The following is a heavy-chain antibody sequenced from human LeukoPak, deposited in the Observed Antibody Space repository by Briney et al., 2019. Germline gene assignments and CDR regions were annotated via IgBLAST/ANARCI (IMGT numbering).Heavy chain of an antibody. CDR1: GFTFSSYA. J-gene: IGHJ4*02. V-gene: IGHV3-30*04. CDR3: ARTTYYYDSSGYDLDY. CDR2: ISYDGSNK. D-gene: IGHD3-22*01. Sequence: PGGSLRLSCAASGFTFSSYAMHWVHQAPGKGLEWVAVISYDGSNKYYADSVKGRFTISRDNSKNTLYLQMNSLRAEDTAVYYCARTTYYYDSSGYDLDYWGQGTLVTVSS.